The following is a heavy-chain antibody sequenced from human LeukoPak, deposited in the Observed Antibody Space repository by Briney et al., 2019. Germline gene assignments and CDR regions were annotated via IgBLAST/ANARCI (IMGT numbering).Heavy chain of an antibody. CDR3: ARERGGFWSGYYPF. CDR1: GFIVDTNN. J-gene: IGHJ4*02. CDR2: LLSDGRT. V-gene: IGHV3-53*01. Sequence: GGSLRLSRAASGFIVDTNNMTWVRQAPGKGLEWVALLLSDGRTYYADSVKGRFTISRDNSKNSLYLQMSNLRVEDTATYYCARERGGFWSGYYPFWGQGTLVTVSS. D-gene: IGHD3-3*01.